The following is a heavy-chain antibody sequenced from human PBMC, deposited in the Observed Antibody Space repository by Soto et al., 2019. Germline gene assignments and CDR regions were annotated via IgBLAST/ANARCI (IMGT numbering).Heavy chain of an antibody. V-gene: IGHV1-69*13. Sequence: SVKVSCKASGCTFSSYAISWVRQAPGQGLEWMGGIIPIFGTANYAQKFQGRVTITADESTSTAYMELSSLRSEDTAVYYCARGERITIFGVVTPYGMAVWGQGTTVTVSS. D-gene: IGHD3-3*01. CDR3: ARGERITIFGVVTPYGMAV. J-gene: IGHJ6*02. CDR1: GCTFSSYA. CDR2: IIPIFGTA.